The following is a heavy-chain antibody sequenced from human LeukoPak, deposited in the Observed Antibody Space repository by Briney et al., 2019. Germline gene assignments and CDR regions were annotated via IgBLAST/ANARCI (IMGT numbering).Heavy chain of an antibody. CDR2: INPNSGGT. J-gene: IGHJ6*02. Sequence: GASVKVSCKASGYTFTGYYMHWVRQAPGQGLEWMGWINPNSGGTNYAQKFQGWVTMTRDTSISTAYMELSSLRSEDTAVYYCARDHWTCSSTSCSPLYYYYYYGMDVWGQGTTVTVSS. CDR3: ARDHWTCSSTSCSPLYYYYYYGMDV. D-gene: IGHD2-2*01. V-gene: IGHV1-2*04. CDR1: GYTFTGYY.